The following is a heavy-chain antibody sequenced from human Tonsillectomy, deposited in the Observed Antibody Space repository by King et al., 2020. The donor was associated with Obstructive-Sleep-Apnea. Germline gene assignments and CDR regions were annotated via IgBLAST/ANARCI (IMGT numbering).Heavy chain of an antibody. CDR2: ISWNSGTI. Sequence: VQLVESGGGLVQPGRSLRLSCAASGFTFDDYAMHWVRQAPGKGLEWVSGISWNSGTIGYADSVKGRFTISRDNAKNSLYLQMNSLRAEDTALYYCAKDRSTMVRGEFDYWGQGTLVTVSS. J-gene: IGHJ4*02. D-gene: IGHD3-10*01. V-gene: IGHV3-9*01. CDR1: GFTFDDYA. CDR3: AKDRSTMVRGEFDY.